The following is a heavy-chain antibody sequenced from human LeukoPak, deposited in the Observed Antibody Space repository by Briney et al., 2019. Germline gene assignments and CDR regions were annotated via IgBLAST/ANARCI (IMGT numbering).Heavy chain of an antibody. Sequence: ASVKVSCKASGYTFTSYGISWVRQAPGQGLEWMGWISAYNGNTNYTQKLQGRVTMTTDTSTSTAYMELRSLRSDDTAVYYCARGHYGDYPEPYNWFDPWGQGTLVTVSS. CDR3: ARGHYGDYPEPYNWFDP. D-gene: IGHD4-17*01. CDR2: ISAYNGNT. V-gene: IGHV1-18*01. J-gene: IGHJ5*02. CDR1: GYTFTSYG.